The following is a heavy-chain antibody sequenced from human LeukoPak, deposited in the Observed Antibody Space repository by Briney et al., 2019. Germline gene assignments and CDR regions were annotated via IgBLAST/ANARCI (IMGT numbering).Heavy chain of an antibody. Sequence: SETLSLTCTVSGYSISSGYYWGWIRQPPGKGLEWIGEINHSGSTNYNPSLKSRVTISVDTSKNQFSLKLSSVTAADTAVYYCARGPRYYYDSSGYLNWGQGTLVTVSS. V-gene: IGHV4-38-2*02. D-gene: IGHD3-22*01. CDR1: GYSISSGYY. J-gene: IGHJ4*02. CDR3: ARGPRYYYDSSGYLN. CDR2: INHSGST.